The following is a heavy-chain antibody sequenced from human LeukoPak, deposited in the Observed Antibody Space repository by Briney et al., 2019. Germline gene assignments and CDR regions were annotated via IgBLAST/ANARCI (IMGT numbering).Heavy chain of an antibody. CDR1: GYIFTDSY. D-gene: IGHD6-25*01. CDR3: ARHGSGLDS. V-gene: IGHV1-2*02. J-gene: IGHJ4*02. Sequence: ASVKVSCKASGYIFTDSYLHWVRQAPGQGLEWMGWINPNSGGTNYAQKYHTRVTMTRDTSISMVYMELSRLTSDDTAVYYCARHGSGLDSWGQGTLITVSS. CDR2: INPNSGGT.